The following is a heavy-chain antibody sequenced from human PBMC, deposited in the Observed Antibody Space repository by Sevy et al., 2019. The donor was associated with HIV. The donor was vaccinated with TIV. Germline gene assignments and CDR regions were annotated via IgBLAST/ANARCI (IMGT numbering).Heavy chain of an antibody. V-gene: IGHV3-21*01. D-gene: IGHD6-6*01. CDR3: AREGWGGAARPNYFDY. Sequence: GGSLRLSCAASGFMFSSDSMNWVRQAPGKGLEWVSSISSSSRYIYYADSVKGRFTISRDNAKNSLSLQMYSLRAEDTAVYYCAREGWGGAARPNYFDYWGQGTLVTVSS. CDR1: GFMFSSDS. CDR2: ISSSSRYI. J-gene: IGHJ4*02.